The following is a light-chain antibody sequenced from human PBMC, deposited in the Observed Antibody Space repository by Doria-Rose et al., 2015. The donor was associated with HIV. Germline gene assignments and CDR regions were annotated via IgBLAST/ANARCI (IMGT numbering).Light chain of an antibody. Sequence: DIVLTQSPGTLSLSPGERVTLSCRASQRVKSSYLAWYQQQPGQAPRLLIYDASTSATGIPDRFSGSECETDFTLTISRLEPEDVAVYYCQQYGTSRGTFGQGTRLEIK. J-gene: IGKJ5*01. CDR2: DAS. CDR3: QQYGTSRGT. V-gene: IGKV3-20*01. CDR1: QRVKSSY.